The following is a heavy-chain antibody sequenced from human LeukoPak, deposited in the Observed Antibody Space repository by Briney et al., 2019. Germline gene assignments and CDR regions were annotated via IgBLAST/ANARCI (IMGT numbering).Heavy chain of an antibody. CDR3: ARGDYVWGSYRAFDY. V-gene: IGHV4-34*01. CDR2: INHSGST. D-gene: IGHD3-16*02. Sequence: PSETLSLTCAVYGVSFSGYYWSWIRQPPGKGLEWIREINHSGSTNYNPSLKSRVTISVDTSKNQFSLKLSSVTAADTAVYYCARGDYVWGSYRAFDYWGQGTLVTVSS. CDR1: GVSFSGYY. J-gene: IGHJ4*02.